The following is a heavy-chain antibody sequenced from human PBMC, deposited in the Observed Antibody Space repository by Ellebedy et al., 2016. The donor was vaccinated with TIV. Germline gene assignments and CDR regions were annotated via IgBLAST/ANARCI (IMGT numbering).Heavy chain of an antibody. V-gene: IGHV1-46*01. CDR3: ARDPDYSNREYYFDY. J-gene: IGHJ4*02. CDR1: GYTFTSYY. CDR2: INPSGGST. D-gene: IGHD4-11*01. Sequence: AASVKVSCKASGYTFTSYYMHWVRHAPGQGLEWMGIINPSGGSTSYAQKFQGRVTTTRDTSTSTVYMELSSLRSEDTAVYYCARDPDYSNREYYFDYWGQGTLVTVSS.